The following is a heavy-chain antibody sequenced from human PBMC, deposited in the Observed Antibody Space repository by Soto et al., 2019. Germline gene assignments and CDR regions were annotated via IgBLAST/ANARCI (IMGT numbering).Heavy chain of an antibody. J-gene: IGHJ4*02. V-gene: IGHV3-30*18. CDR2: ISYDGSNK. CDR1: GFTFSSYG. D-gene: IGHD3-3*01. Sequence: GGSLRLSCAASGFTFSSYGMHWVRQAPGKGLEWVAVISYDGSNKYYADSVKGRFTISRDNSKNTLYLQMNSLRAEDTAVYYCAKDTAFWSGYYENFDYWGQGTLVTVSS. CDR3: AKDTAFWSGYYENFDY.